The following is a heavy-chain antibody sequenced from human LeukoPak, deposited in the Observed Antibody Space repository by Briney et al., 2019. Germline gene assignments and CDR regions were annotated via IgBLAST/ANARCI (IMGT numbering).Heavy chain of an antibody. CDR3: AREAARPIYWFDP. V-gene: IGHV1-69*04. CDR2: IIPILGIA. D-gene: IGHD6-6*01. Sequence: SVKVSCKASGYTFTNYGISWVRQAPGQGLEWMRRIIPILGIANYAQKFQGRVTITADKSTSTAYMELRSLRSDDTAVYYCAREAARPIYWFDPWGQGTLVTVSS. CDR1: GYTFTNYG. J-gene: IGHJ5*02.